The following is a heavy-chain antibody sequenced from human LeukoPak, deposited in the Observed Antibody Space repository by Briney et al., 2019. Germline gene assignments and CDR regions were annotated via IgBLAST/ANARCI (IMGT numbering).Heavy chain of an antibody. J-gene: IGHJ4*02. CDR3: AKSSDYYESSGYSLGWY. CDR2: ISGSGGST. D-gene: IGHD3-22*01. Sequence: PGGSLRLSCAASGFTFSSYAMSWVRQAPGKGLEWVSAISGSGGSTYYADSVKGRFTVSRDNSKNTLYLQMNSLRAEDTAVYYCAKSSDYYESSGYSLGWYWGQGTLVTVSS. V-gene: IGHV3-23*01. CDR1: GFTFSSYA.